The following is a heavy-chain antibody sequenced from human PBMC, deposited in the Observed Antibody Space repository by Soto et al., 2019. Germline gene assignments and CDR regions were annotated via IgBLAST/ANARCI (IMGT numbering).Heavy chain of an antibody. CDR1: GFTFSVYG. V-gene: IGHV3-21*01. CDR2: IDSSSSYV. CDR3: ARDFGHYGSGTYYDHYYYGMDV. D-gene: IGHD3-10*01. J-gene: IGHJ6*02. Sequence: GGSLRLSCVASGFTFSVYGMPWVRQAPGKGLEWVSSIDSSSSYVDYADSVKGRFTISRDNAKNSLYLQMNSLRAEDTAVSYCARDFGHYGSGTYYDHYYYGMDVWGQGTTVTVFS.